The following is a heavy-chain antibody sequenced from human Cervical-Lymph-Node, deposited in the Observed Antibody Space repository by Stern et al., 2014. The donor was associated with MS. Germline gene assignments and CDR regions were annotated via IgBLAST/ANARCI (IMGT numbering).Heavy chain of an antibody. CDR3: ARGGSSSYYLGDHYYAMDV. Sequence: VQLVQSGAEVKKPGSSVKVSCKASGGTFSNYAISWVRQAPGQGPEWMGGLIPIFEAANYAQKFQGRVTITADDSRSTTYMEVRSLRSDDTAVYYCARGGSSSYYLGDHYYAMDVWGQGTTVTVSS. J-gene: IGHJ6*02. CDR1: GGTFSNYA. V-gene: IGHV1-69*01. D-gene: IGHD6-6*01. CDR2: LIPIFEAA.